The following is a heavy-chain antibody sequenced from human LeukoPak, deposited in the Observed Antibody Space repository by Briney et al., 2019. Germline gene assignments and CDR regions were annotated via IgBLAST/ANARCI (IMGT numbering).Heavy chain of an antibody. V-gene: IGHV3-48*04. D-gene: IGHD3-16*01. CDR3: AIGGDPVESPYYDYVWGSNPPTKFDY. Sequence: PGGSLRLSCAASGFTFSSYSMNWVRQAPGKGLEWVSYISSSSSTIYYADSVKGRFTISRDNAKNSLYLQMNSLRAEDTAVYYCAIGGDPVESPYYDYVWGSNPPTKFDYWGQGTLVTVSS. CDR2: ISSSSSTI. J-gene: IGHJ4*02. CDR1: GFTFSSYS.